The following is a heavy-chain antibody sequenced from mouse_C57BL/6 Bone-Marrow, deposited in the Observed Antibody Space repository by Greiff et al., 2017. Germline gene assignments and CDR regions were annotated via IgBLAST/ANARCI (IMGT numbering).Heavy chain of an antibody. D-gene: IGHD1-1*01. CDR3: ASQGAVVYYAMDY. V-gene: IGHV14-3*01. CDR2: IDPANGNT. J-gene: IGHJ4*01. Sequence: EVQLQQSVAELVRPGASVKLSCTASGFNIKNTYMPWVKQRPDQGLQWIGGIDPANGNTNYAPKFQGKATISADTSSNTAYLQLTSLTSEDTAIYYGASQGAVVYYAMDYWGQGTSVTVSS. CDR1: GFNIKNTY.